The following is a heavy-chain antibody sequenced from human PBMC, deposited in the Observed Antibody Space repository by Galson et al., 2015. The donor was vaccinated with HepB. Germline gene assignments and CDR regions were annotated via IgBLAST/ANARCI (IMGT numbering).Heavy chain of an antibody. V-gene: IGHV3-21*01. CDR1: GFTFSSYS. D-gene: IGHD3-10*01. Sequence: SLRLSCAASGFTFSSYSMNWVRQAPGKGLEWVSSISSSSSYIYYADSVKGRFTISRDNAKNSLYLHMNSLRAEDTAVYYCAGHYYGSGSYYNAEYWGQGTLVTVSS. CDR2: ISSSSSYI. J-gene: IGHJ4*02. CDR3: AGHYYGSGSYYNAEY.